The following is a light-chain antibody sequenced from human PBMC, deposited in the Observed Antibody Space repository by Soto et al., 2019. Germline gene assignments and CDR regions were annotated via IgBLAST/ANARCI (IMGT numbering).Light chain of an antibody. V-gene: IGKV1-9*01. Sequence: IQLTQSPSSLSASVGDRVTITCRASQGISSYLAWYQQKPGKAPKLLIYAASTLQSGVPSRFSGSGSGTDVTLTISSLQPEDFATYYCQQLNSYPRALTFGGGTKVEIK. CDR2: AAS. CDR1: QGISSY. J-gene: IGKJ4*01. CDR3: QQLNSYPRALT.